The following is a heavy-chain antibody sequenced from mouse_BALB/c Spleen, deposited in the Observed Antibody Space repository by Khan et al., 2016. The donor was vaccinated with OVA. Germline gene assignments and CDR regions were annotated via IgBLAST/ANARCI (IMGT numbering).Heavy chain of an antibody. CDR2: IFPGDGRT. D-gene: IGHD2-4*01. CDR1: GYTFTGYD. Sequence: VQLQESGTELVKPGASVKLSCKASGYTFTGYDINWVRRRPEQGLEWIGWIFPGDGRTKYNEKFKDKATLTTDKSSRTAYMQRSRLTSEDSAVYFCARWGDVDRGGSDLDYWGQGTSVSVSS. V-gene: IGHV1-85*01. CDR3: ARWGDVDRGGSDLDY. J-gene: IGHJ4*01.